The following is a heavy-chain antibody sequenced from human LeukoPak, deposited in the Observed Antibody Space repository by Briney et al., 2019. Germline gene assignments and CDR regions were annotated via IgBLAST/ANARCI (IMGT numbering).Heavy chain of an antibody. J-gene: IGHJ4*02. CDR2: IYYSGST. CDR1: GGSISSYY. V-gene: IGHV4-59*08. Sequence: SETLSLTCTVSGGSISSYYWSWIRQSPGKGLEWIGYIYYSGSTNYNPSLKSRVTISVDTSEELVSLKLTSVTAADTAVYYCARHRPAIAVAGTGFDYWGLGILVTVSS. CDR3: ARHRPAIAVAGTGFDY. D-gene: IGHD6-19*01.